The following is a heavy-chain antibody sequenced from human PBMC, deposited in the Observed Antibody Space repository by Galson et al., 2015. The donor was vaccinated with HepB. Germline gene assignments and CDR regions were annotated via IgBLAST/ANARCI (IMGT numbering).Heavy chain of an antibody. V-gene: IGHV3-15*07. J-gene: IGHJ5*02. D-gene: IGHD6-13*01. CDR2: IKSKTDGGTT. CDR3: TTELSSSWYLGWWFDP. Sequence: SLRLSCAASGFTFSNAWMNWVRQAPGKGLEWVGRIKSKTDGGTTDYAAPVKGRFTIQRDDSKNTLYLQMNSLKTEDTAVYYCTTELSSSWYLGWWFDPWGQGTLVTVSS. CDR1: GFTFSNAW.